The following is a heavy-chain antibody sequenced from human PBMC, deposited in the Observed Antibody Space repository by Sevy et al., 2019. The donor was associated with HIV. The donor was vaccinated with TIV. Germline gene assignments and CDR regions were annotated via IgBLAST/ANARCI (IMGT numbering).Heavy chain of an antibody. CDR1: GYSFTSYW. CDR3: ARLRRNYYGSGSYYRSAGYYGMDV. Sequence: GESLKISCKGSGYSFTSYWIGWVRQMPGKGLEWMGIIYPGDSDTRYSPSFQGQVTISADKSISTAYLQWSSLKASDTAMYYCARLRRNYYGSGSYYRSAGYYGMDVWVQGTTVTVSS. J-gene: IGHJ6*02. V-gene: IGHV5-51*01. CDR2: IYPGDSDT. D-gene: IGHD3-10*01.